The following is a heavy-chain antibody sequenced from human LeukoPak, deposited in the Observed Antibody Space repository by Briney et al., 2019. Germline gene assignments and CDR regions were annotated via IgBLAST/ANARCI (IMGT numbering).Heavy chain of an antibody. V-gene: IGHV1-18*01. Sequence: ASVKVSCKASGYTFTEYGVTWVRQAPGQGLEWMGWISAYNGDTDYAQKFQGRVTMTTDTSTSTAYLDLRSLTSDDTAVCYCARDSRHFDWTHRLLFWGQGTRVTVSS. CDR3: ARDSRHFDWTHRLLF. J-gene: IGHJ4*02. CDR1: GYTFTEYG. CDR2: ISAYNGDT. D-gene: IGHD3-9*01.